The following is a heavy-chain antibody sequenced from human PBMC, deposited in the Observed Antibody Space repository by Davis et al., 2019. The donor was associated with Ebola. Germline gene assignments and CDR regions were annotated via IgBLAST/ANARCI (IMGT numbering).Heavy chain of an antibody. CDR3: ARSYDPRAYYYYGMDV. V-gene: IGHV3-23*01. CDR1: VITFSSYA. Sequence: PGGSLRLSCADSVITFSSYAMTWVRQAPGKGLEWVSAISGSGGTTYYAGSVKGRFTISRDNSKNTLYLQMNSLRAEDTAVYYCARSYDPRAYYYYGMDVWGQGTTVTVSS. D-gene: IGHD3-22*01. CDR2: ISGSGGTT. J-gene: IGHJ6*02.